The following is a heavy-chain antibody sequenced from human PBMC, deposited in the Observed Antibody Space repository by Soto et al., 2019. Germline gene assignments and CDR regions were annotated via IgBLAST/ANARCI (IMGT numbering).Heavy chain of an antibody. V-gene: IGHV4-31*03. Sequence: SETLSLTCTVSGGSIGSGGYYWSWIRHHPGKGLEWIGYIYYSGITYYNPSLKSRVTISVDTSKNQFSLKLSSVTAADTAVYYCARSPGYYFDYWGQGTLVTVSS. CDR2: IYYSGIT. J-gene: IGHJ4*02. CDR3: ARSPGYYFDY. CDR1: GGSIGSGGYY.